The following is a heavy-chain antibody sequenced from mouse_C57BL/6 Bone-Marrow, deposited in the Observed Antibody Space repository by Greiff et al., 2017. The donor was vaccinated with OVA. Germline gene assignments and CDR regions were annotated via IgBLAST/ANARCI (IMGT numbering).Heavy chain of an antibody. CDR1: GFTFTDYY. Sequence: EVQRVESGGGLVQPGGSLSLSCAASGFTFTDYYMSWVRQPPGKALEWLGFIRNKANGYTTEYSASVKGRFTISRDNSQSILYLQMNALRAEDSATYYCARWDYYGREYVDVWGTGTTVTVSS. CDR3: ARWDYYGREYVDV. J-gene: IGHJ1*03. D-gene: IGHD1-1*01. V-gene: IGHV7-3*01. CDR2: IRNKANGYTT.